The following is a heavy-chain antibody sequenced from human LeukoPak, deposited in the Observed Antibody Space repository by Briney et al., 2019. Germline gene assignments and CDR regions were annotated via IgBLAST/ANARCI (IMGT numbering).Heavy chain of an antibody. D-gene: IGHD6-19*01. V-gene: IGHV1-8*01. Sequence: GASVKVSCKASGYTFTSYDINWVRQATGQGLEWMGWMNPNSGKTGKSQKFQGRVTMTRYTSISTAYMELSSLRSEDTAVYYCARGPNPFAVAGYFDYWGQGTLVTVSS. J-gene: IGHJ4*02. CDR3: ARGPNPFAVAGYFDY. CDR2: MNPNSGKT. CDR1: GYTFTSYD.